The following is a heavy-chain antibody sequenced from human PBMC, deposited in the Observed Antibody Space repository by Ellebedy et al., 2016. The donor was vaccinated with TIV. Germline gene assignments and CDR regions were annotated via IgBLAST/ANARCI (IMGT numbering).Heavy chain of an antibody. CDR3: AADYGDYIIED. Sequence: AASVKVSCKAFGGTFSNYAVTWVRQAPGQGLEWMGRINPILGTANYAQKFQGRVTMTADKSTRTDYMELTSLRSEDTAVYYCAADYGDYIIEDWGQGTQITVSS. CDR1: GGTFSNYA. CDR2: INPILGTA. V-gene: IGHV1-69*04. J-gene: IGHJ4*02. D-gene: IGHD4-17*01.